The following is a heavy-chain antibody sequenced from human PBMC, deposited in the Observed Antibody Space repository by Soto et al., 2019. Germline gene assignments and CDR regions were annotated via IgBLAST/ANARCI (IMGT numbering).Heavy chain of an antibody. CDR3: VRGPYSGFAY. CDR2: MNPKTGKA. J-gene: IGHJ4*02. V-gene: IGHV1-8*01. D-gene: IGHD5-12*01. CDR1: GYTFTTYD. Sequence: QVQLVQSGAEVKEPGASVKVSCQASGYTFTTYDINWVRQATGQGLEWMGWMNPKTGKAGYAQKFQGRVTMTRNTSTITAYLEVSSLRSEDTAVVFCVRGPYSGFAYWGQGTLVTVSS.